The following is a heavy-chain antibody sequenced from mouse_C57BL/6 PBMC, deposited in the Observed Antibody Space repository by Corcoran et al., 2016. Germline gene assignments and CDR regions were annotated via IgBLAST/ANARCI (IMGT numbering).Heavy chain of an antibody. CDR2: IYPRSGNT. D-gene: IGHD1-1*01. Sequence: QVQLQQSGAELARPGASVKLSCKASGYTFTSYGISWVKQRTGQGLEWIGEIYPRSGNTYYNEKFKGKATLTADKSSSTAYMELRSLTSEDSADYFCARGSSYSYYAMDYWGQGTSVTVSS. CDR3: ARGSSYSYYAMDY. V-gene: IGHV1-81*01. J-gene: IGHJ4*01. CDR1: GYTFTSYG.